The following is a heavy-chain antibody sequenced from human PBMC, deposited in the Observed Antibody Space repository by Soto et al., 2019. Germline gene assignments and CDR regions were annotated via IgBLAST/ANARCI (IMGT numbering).Heavy chain of an antibody. CDR2: VLTNGGA. CDR3: ARDFTTNYYNYGLDV. CDR1: GASVNNYY. Sequence: QVQLQESGPGLVKPSETLSLICTVSGASVNNYYWSWIRQPAGGGLEWIGRVLTNGGANYNPSLKSRVSMSVDTSKNQFSLNLRSVTAADTAIYFCARDFTTNYYNYGLDVWGQGTTVTV. J-gene: IGHJ6*02. V-gene: IGHV4-4*07.